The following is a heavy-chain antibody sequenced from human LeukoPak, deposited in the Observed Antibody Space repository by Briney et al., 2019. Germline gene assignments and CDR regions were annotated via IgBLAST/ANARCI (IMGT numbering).Heavy chain of an antibody. CDR1: GYTFISYG. D-gene: IGHD6-6*01. CDR2: ISSSSGKT. J-gene: IGHJ5*02. CDR3: ARDHASSSGWFDP. V-gene: IGHV1-18*01. Sequence: ASVKVSCKASGYTFISYGISWVRQAPGQGLEWMGWISSSSGKTNSAQKFQGRVTMTTDTSTSTAYLELRSPRFDDTALYYCARDHASSSGWFDPWGQGTLVTVSS.